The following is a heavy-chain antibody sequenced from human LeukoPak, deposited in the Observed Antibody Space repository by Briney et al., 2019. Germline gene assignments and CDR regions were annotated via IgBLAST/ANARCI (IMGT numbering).Heavy chain of an antibody. CDR2: IVVGSGNT. V-gene: IGHV1-58*02. D-gene: IGHD1-26*01. CDR3: AARVGATTSDPGDY. J-gene: IGHJ4*02. Sequence: ASVKVSCKASGFTFTSSAMQWVRQARGQRLEWIGWIVVGSGNTNYAQKFQERVTITRDMSTSTAYMELSSLRSEDTAVYYCAARVGATTSDPGDYWGQGTLVTVSS. CDR1: GFTFTSSA.